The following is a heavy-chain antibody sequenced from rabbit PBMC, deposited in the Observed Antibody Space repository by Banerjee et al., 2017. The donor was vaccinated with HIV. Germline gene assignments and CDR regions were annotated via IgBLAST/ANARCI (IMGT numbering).Heavy chain of an antibody. V-gene: IGHV1S45*01. Sequence: QEQLEESGGDLVKPEGSLTLTCTASGFSFSNKYVMCWVRQAPGKGLEWIACINTSSGNTVYASWAKGRFTISKTSSTTVTLQATSLTVADTATYFCARMYDSDSGDLNLWGPGTLVTVS. CDR3: ARMYDSDSGDLNL. D-gene: IGHD1-1*01. J-gene: IGHJ4*01. CDR2: INTSSGNT. CDR1: GFSFSNKYV.